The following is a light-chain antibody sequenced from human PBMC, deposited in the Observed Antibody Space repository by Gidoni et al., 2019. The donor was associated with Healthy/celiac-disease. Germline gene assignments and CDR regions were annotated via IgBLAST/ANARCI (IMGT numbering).Light chain of an antibody. J-gene: IGKJ1*01. CDR2: WAS. CDR3: QQYYSTPPT. CDR1: QSVLYSSNNKKY. V-gene: IGKV4-1*01. Sequence: DIVMTQSPDSLAVSLGERATINCKSSQSVLYSSNNKKYLAWYQQKPGQPPKLLIYWASTRESGVPDRFSGSGSGTDFTLTISSLQAEDVAVYYCQQYYSTPPTFXXXTKVEIK.